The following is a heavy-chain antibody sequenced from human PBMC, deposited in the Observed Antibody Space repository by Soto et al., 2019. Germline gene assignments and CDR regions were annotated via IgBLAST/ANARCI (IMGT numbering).Heavy chain of an antibody. V-gene: IGHV3-7*01. CDR1: GFTFSSYW. J-gene: IGHJ3*02. CDR2: IKQDGSEK. Sequence: GGSLRLSCAASGFTFSSYWMSWVRQAPGKGLEWVANIKQDGSEKYYVDSVKGRFTISRDNAKNSLYLQMNSLRAEDTAVYYCARDWSSGWYEYCAFDIWGQGTMVTVSS. CDR3: ARDWSSGWYEYCAFDI. D-gene: IGHD6-19*01.